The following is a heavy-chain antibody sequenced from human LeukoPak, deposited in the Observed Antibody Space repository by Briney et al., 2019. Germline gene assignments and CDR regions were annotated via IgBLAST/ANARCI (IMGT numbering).Heavy chain of an antibody. CDR2: IYHSGST. D-gene: IGHD3-9*01. Sequence: SETLSLTCTVSGYSISSDYYWGWIRPPPGKGLEWIGSIYHSGSTYYNPSLKSRVTISVDTSKNQFSLKLRSVTAADTAVYFCARGEDFERYYLAYWGQGTLVTVSS. CDR3: ARGEDFERYYLAY. V-gene: IGHV4-38-2*02. CDR1: GYSISSDYY. J-gene: IGHJ4*02.